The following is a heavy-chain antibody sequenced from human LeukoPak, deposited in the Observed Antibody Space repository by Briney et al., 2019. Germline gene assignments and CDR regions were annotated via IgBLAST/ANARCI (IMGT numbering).Heavy chain of an antibody. V-gene: IGHV1-69*13. D-gene: IGHD2-2*01. Sequence: ASVKVSCKASGYTFTGYYMHWVRQAPGQGLEWMGGIIGIFGTTNYAQKLQGRVTINADESTKTVFLALSSLTSEETDLYYFARGGGVVVPAAFDYWGQGTLVSVSS. CDR1: GYTFTGYY. CDR2: IIGIFGTT. J-gene: IGHJ4*02. CDR3: ARGGGVVVPAAFDY.